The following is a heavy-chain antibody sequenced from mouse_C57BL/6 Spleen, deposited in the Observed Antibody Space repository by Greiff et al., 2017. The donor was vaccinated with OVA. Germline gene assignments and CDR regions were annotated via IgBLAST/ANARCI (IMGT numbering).Heavy chain of an antibody. CDR2: IHPNSGST. V-gene: IGHV1-64*01. CDR1: GYTFTSYW. CDR3: ATPNPIYFDY. Sequence: QVQLKQPGAELVKPGASVKLSCTASGYTFTSYWMHWVKQRPGQGLEWIGMIHPNSGSTNYNEKFKSKATLTVDKSSSTAYMQLSSLTSEDSAVYYCATPNPIYFDYWGQGTTLTVSS. J-gene: IGHJ2*01.